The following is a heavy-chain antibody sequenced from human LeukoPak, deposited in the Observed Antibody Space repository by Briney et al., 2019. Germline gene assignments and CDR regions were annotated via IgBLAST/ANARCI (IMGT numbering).Heavy chain of an antibody. J-gene: IGHJ4*02. D-gene: IGHD6-19*01. CDR2: INPNNSGT. CDR1: GYTFTGYY. V-gene: IGHV1-2*02. CDR3: ARGPIAVAADFDY. Sequence: ASVKVSCKASGYTFTGYYMHWVRQAPRQGLEWMGWINPNNSGTNYAQKFQGRVTMTRDTSISTAYMELSRLRSDDTAVYYCARGPIAVAADFDYWGQGTLVTVSS.